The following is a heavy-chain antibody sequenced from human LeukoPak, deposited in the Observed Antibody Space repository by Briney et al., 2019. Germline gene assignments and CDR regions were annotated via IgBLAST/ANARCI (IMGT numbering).Heavy chain of an antibody. CDR1: GGSISSSSYY. V-gene: IGHV3-11*04. D-gene: IGHD3-10*02. CDR3: AELGITMIGGV. J-gene: IGHJ6*04. Sequence: LSLTCTVSGGSISSSSYYWGWNRQPPGKGLGWVSYISSSGSTIYYADSVKGRFTISRDNAKNSLYLQMNSLRAEDTAVYYCAELGITMIGGVWGKGTTVTISS. CDR2: ISSSGSTI.